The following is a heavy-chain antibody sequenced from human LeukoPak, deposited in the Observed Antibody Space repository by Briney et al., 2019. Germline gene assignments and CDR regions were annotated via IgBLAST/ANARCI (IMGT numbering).Heavy chain of an antibody. J-gene: IGHJ4*02. V-gene: IGHV4-59*01. CDR3: ARTTYYDFWSGYFFDY. Sequence: SETLSLTCTVSGGSISSYYWSWIRQPPGKGLEWIGYIYYSGSTNYNPSLKSRVTISVDTSKNQFSLKLSSVTAADTAVYYCARTTYYDFWSGYFFDYWAREPWSPSPQ. CDR1: GGSISSYY. CDR2: IYYSGST. D-gene: IGHD3-3*01.